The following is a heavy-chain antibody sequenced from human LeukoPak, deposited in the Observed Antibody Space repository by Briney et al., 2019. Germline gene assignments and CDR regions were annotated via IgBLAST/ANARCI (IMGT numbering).Heavy chain of an antibody. CDR2: INHSGST. V-gene: IGHV4-34*01. J-gene: IGHJ4*02. D-gene: IGHD6-6*01. CDR1: GGSFSGYY. CDR3: ARGIAARPFDY. Sequence: SETLSLTCAVYGGSFSGYYWSWIRQPPGKGLEWIGEINHSGSTNYNPSLKSRVTISVDTSKNQFSLKLSSVTAADTAVYYCARGIAARPFDYWGQGTLVTVSS.